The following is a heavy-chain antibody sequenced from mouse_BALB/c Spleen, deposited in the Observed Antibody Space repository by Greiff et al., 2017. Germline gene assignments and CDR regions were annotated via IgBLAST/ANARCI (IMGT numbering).Heavy chain of an antibody. CDR2: IYPGYGDT. D-gene: IGHD2-10*02. CDR1: GYAFSSYW. V-gene: IGHV1-80*01. J-gene: IGHJ1*01. Sequence: VQLKESGAELVRPGSSVKISCKASGYAFSSYWMNWVKQRPGQGLEWIGQIYPGYGDTNYNGKFKGKATLTADKSSSTAYMQLSSLTSEDSAVYFCALYGNTGYFDVWGAGTTVTVSS. CDR3: ALYGNTGYFDV.